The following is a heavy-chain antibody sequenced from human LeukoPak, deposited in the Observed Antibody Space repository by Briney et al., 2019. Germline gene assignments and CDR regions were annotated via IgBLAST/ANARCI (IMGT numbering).Heavy chain of an antibody. CDR2: ITTSSSDM. Sequence: GESLRLSCAASGFTFTTYWLGWVRQAPGKGLEWVSSITTSSSDMYYADSVKGRFTISRDNAKNSLFLQMNGLRAEDTAVYYCARDWYTAERWTIYYSYYIDVWGKGTTVTVSS. J-gene: IGHJ6*03. CDR1: GFTFTTYW. V-gene: IGHV3-21*01. D-gene: IGHD4-23*01. CDR3: ARDWYTAERWTIYYSYYIDV.